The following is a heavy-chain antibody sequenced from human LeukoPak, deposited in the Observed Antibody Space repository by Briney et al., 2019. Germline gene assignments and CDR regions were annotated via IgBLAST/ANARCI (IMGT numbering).Heavy chain of an antibody. CDR2: INSDGSST. CDR3: VRDRFTIFGVVTIHYYYYMDV. Sequence: GGSLILSCAASGFTFSSYWMHLLRQAPGKVLVWVSRINSDGSSTSYADFVKGRFTISRDNAKNTLYLQMNSLRAEDTAVYYCVRDRFTIFGVVTIHYYYYMDVWGKGTTVTVSS. J-gene: IGHJ6*03. D-gene: IGHD3-3*01. CDR1: GFTFSSYW. V-gene: IGHV3-74*01.